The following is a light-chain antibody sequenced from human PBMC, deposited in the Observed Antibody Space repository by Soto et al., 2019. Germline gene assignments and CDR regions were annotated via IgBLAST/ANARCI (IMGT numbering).Light chain of an antibody. CDR2: EVS. CDR3: SSYTRSNTYV. Sequence: QSVLTQPASVSGSPGQSITISCTGTSSDVGGYNYVSWYQQHPGKAPKLIIYEVSNRPSGVSNRFSGSKSGNTASLTISGLQAEYEADYYCSSYTRSNTYVFGTGTKVTVL. V-gene: IGLV2-14*01. CDR1: SSDVGGYNY. J-gene: IGLJ1*01.